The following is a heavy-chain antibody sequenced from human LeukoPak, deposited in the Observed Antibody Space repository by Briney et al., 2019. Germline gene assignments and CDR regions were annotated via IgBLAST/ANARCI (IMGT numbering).Heavy chain of an antibody. CDR2: IYYSGST. CDR3: ARVPYYYDSSGYYNPYYMDV. J-gene: IGHJ6*03. CDR1: DGSISSSSYY. D-gene: IGHD3-22*01. V-gene: IGHV4-61*05. Sequence: SETLSLTCTVSDGSISSSSYYWGWIRQPPGKGLEWIGYIYYSGSTNYNPSLKSRVTISVDTSKNQFSLKLSSVTAADTAVYYCARVPYYYDSSGYYNPYYMDVWGKGTTVTVSS.